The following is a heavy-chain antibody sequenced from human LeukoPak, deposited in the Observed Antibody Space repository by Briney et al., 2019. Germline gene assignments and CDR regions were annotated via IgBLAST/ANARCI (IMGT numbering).Heavy chain of an antibody. CDR1: GFTVSSNY. CDR3: ARDPAGSGSFNDY. Sequence: AGGSLRLSCAASGFTVSSNYMSWVRQAPGKGLEWVSVIYSGGSTYYADSVKGRFTISRDNSKNTLYLQMNSLRAEDTAVYYCARDPAGSGSFNDYWGQGTLVTVSS. CDR2: IYSGGST. V-gene: IGHV3-53*01. J-gene: IGHJ4*02. D-gene: IGHD3-10*01.